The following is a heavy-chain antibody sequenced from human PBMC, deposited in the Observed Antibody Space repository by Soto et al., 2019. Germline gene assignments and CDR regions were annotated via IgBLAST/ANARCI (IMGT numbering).Heavy chain of an antibody. CDR2: IRSKANDYAT. J-gene: IGHJ1*01. CDR1: GFTFSGST. CDR3: TGGYCTGGTCYSGYFQH. Sequence: EVQLVQSGGGLVQPGGSLKLSCAASGFTFSGSTVHWVRQASGEGLQWXXRIRSKANDYATTYIASVKGRFTISRDDSRNTAYLQMSDLKTEDTAVYYCTGGYCTGGTCYSGYFQHWGQGALVTVFS. D-gene: IGHD2-15*01. V-gene: IGHV3-73*02.